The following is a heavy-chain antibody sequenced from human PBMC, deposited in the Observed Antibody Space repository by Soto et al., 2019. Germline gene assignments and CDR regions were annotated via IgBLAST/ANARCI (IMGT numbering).Heavy chain of an antibody. Sequence: QVQLVQSGAEVKKPGASVKVSCKASGYTFTSYAMHWVRQAPGQRLEWMGWINAGNGNTKYSQKFQGRVTITRDTSARTAYMELSSLRSEDTAVYYCASRFSGWYGGFDYWGQGTLVTVSS. CDR1: GYTFTSYA. V-gene: IGHV1-3*01. J-gene: IGHJ4*02. CDR3: ASRFSGWYGGFDY. CDR2: INAGNGNT. D-gene: IGHD6-19*01.